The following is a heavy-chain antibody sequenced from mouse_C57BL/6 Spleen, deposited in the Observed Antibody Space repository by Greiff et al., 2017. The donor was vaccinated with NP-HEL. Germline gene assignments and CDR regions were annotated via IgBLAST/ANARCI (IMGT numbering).Heavy chain of an antibody. CDR2: IYPGDGDT. V-gene: IGHV1-82*01. CDR1: GYAFSSSW. D-gene: IGHD3-3*01. CDR3: ARSGLGVVYYFDY. J-gene: IGHJ2*01. Sequence: VQLQQSGPELVKPGASVKISCKASGYAFSSSWMNWVKQRPGKGLEWIGRIYPGDGDTNYNGKFKGKATLTADKSSSTAYRQLSSLTSEDSAVYFCARSGLGVVYYFDYWGQGTTLTVSS.